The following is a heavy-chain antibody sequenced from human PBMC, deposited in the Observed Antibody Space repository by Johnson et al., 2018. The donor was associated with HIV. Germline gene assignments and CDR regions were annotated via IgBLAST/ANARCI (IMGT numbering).Heavy chain of an antibody. Sequence: VQLVESGGGLVKPGGSLRLSCAASGFTFSNAWMSWVRQAPGKGLEWVGHIKIRTDGGTTDYAAPVKGRFTIARDDSKNTLYLQMNSLKTEDTAGYYCTTVECGGDCYSGHAFDISGQGTMVTVSS. CDR2: IKIRTDGGTT. CDR1: GFTFSNAW. V-gene: IGHV3-15*01. CDR3: TTVECGGDCYSGHAFDI. J-gene: IGHJ3*02. D-gene: IGHD2-21*01.